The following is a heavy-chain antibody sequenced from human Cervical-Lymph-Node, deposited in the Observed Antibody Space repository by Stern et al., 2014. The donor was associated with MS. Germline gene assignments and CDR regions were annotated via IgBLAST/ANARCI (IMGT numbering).Heavy chain of an antibody. D-gene: IGHD6-19*01. V-gene: IGHV1-2*04. Sequence: QVQLGQSGAEVKKPGASVKVSCKASGYTFTGYYMHWVRQAPGQGLEWMGWINPHSGGTNYAQKFQGWVTMTRDTSISTAYMELSRLRSDDTAVYYCARDIAVAEYGMDVWGQGTTVTVSS. J-gene: IGHJ6*02. CDR2: INPHSGGT. CDR1: GYTFTGYY. CDR3: ARDIAVAEYGMDV.